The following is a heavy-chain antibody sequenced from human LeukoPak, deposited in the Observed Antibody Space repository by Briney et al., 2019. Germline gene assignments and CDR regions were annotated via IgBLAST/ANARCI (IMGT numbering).Heavy chain of an antibody. Sequence: GSLRLSCAASGFTFSSYGMSWIRQPPGKGLEWIGEINHSGSTNYSPSLKSRVTVSLDTSKNQFSLRLSSVTAADTAVYYCARCLLSGYHDYWGQGTLVTVSS. J-gene: IGHJ4*02. CDR1: GFTFSSYG. CDR3: ARCLLSGYHDY. V-gene: IGHV4-34*01. CDR2: INHSGST. D-gene: IGHD3-22*01.